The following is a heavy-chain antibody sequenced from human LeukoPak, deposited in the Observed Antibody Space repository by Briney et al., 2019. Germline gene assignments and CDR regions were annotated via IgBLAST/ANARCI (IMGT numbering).Heavy chain of an antibody. J-gene: IGHJ6*02. D-gene: IGHD3-10*01. CDR3: ARDRRGRSPPPYGMDV. Sequence: PSETLSLTCTVSGGSISSGGYYWRWIRQHPGKGLEWIGYIYYSGSTYYNPSLKSRVTISVDTSKNQFSLKLSSVTAADTAVYYCARDRRGRSPPPYGMDVWGQGTTVTVSS. V-gene: IGHV4-31*03. CDR1: GGSISSGGYY. CDR2: IYYSGST.